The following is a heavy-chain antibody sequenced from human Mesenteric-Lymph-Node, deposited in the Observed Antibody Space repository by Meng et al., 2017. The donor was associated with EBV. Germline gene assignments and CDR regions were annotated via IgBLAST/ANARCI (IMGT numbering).Heavy chain of an antibody. D-gene: IGHD3/OR15-3a*01. CDR1: GITVSSYD. J-gene: IGHJ4*02. V-gene: IGHV3-23*01. CDR2: KSDSGDTT. CDR3: ANRGPFDY. Sequence: GGGLDPPGGNLRPYWAVAGITVSSYDMGWVRQTPGKGLEWVSVKSDSGDTTYYAGSVKSRFTISRDNSKSTLFLQKNSLRAEDTAVYYCANRGPFDYWGQGTLVTVSS.